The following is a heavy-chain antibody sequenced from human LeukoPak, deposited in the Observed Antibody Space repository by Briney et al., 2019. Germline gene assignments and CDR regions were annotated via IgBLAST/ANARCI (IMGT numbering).Heavy chain of an antibody. Sequence: GGSLRLSCAASGFTFDDYAMHWVRQAPGKGLEWVSGISWNSGSIGYADSVKGRFTTSRDNAKNPLYLQMNSLRAEDTALYYCAKDFLGGMDVWGQGTTVTVS. V-gene: IGHV3-9*01. J-gene: IGHJ6*02. CDR1: GFTFDDYA. CDR2: ISWNSGSI. CDR3: AKDFLGGMDV.